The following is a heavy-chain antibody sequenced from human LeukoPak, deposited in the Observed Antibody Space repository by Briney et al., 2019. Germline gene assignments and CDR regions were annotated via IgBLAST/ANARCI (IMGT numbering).Heavy chain of an antibody. J-gene: IGHJ4*01. CDR3: ARGGSVGSYYYFDY. CDR2: IYSGGNT. CDR1: GFTFSSYS. Sequence: GGSLRLSCAASGFTFSSYSMNWVRQAPGKGLEWVSVIYSGGNTYYADSVKGRFTTSRDNSKNTLFLQMNSLRAEDTAVYFCARGGSVGSYYYFDYWGHGTLVTVSS. D-gene: IGHD1-26*01. V-gene: IGHV3-53*01.